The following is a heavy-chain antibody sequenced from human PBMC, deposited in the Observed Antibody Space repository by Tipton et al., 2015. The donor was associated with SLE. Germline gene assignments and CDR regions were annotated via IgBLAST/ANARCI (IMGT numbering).Heavy chain of an antibody. V-gene: IGHV4-30-2*01. CDR3: VRGPWTEYFEL. CDR2: IYGGGTT. J-gene: IGHJ1*01. Sequence: TLSLTCTVSGDSLSSSSDSWSWIRQPPGQDLEFLGYIYGGGTTFYKPSLKSRVTLSIETSKNQFSLKLRSVTAADTAVYYCVRGPWTEYFELWGQGIVVTVSS. D-gene: IGHD5-12*01. CDR1: GDSLSSSSDS.